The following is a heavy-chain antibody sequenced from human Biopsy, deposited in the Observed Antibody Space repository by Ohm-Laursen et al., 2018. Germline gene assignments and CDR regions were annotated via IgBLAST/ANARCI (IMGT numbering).Heavy chain of an antibody. V-gene: IGHV4-31*02. CDR1: GASVKTSGYF. CDR2: ISYNERT. CDR3: VREPKTGTAEAWYFDL. D-gene: IGHD3-9*01. Sequence: TLSLTCSVSGASVKTSGYFWAWIRQRPGKGLEWIGYISYNERTYYNPSLTSRLAISFDTSNNRISLQLRSVSVADTAVYYCVREPKTGTAEAWYFDLWGRGSPVTVPS. J-gene: IGHJ2*01.